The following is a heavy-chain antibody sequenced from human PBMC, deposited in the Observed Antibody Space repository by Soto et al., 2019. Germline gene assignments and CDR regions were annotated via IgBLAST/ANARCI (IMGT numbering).Heavy chain of an antibody. CDR1: GVSLSGYY. CDR3: ARANRFDP. Sequence: QVQLQQWGAGLLQPSETLSLTCAVYGVSLSGYYWTWIRQPPGKGLEWIGESIHNGITNYNPSLKSRINISVDTSKNQFSLSLNSVTAADTAVYFCARANRFDPWGQGTLVTVSP. J-gene: IGHJ5*02. V-gene: IGHV4-34*02. CDR2: SIHNGIT.